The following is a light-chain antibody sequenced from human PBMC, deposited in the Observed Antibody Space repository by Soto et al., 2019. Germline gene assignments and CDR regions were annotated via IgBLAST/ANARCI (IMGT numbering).Light chain of an antibody. CDR3: QQRSNWRWLT. J-gene: IGKJ4*01. Sequence: EIVLTQSPATLSLSPGERATLSCRASQSVSSYLAWYQQKPGQSPRLLIYDASNRATGIPARFSGSGSGTDFTLTISILEPEDFAVYYCQQRSNWRWLTFGGGTKVEIK. V-gene: IGKV3-11*01. CDR1: QSVSSY. CDR2: DAS.